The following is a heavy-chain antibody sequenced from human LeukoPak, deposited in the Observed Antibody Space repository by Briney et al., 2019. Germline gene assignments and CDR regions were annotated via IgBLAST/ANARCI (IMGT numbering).Heavy chain of an antibody. Sequence: PGGSLRLSCAASGFTFSNYAMSWVRQAPGKGLDWVSGISGSGDYTYYAGSLKGRFTISRDNSKNTLYLQMNSLRAEDTALYYCAKDLTYYYGLGTSTNAFDIWGQGTMVTVSS. CDR3: AKDLTYYYGLGTSTNAFDI. V-gene: IGHV3-23*01. CDR1: GFTFSNYA. D-gene: IGHD3-10*01. CDR2: ISGSGDYT. J-gene: IGHJ3*02.